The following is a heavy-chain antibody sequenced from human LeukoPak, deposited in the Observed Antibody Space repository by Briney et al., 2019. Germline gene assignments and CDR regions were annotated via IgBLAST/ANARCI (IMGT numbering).Heavy chain of an antibody. CDR1: GGSISSYY. D-gene: IGHD6-6*01. J-gene: IGHJ4*02. CDR2: IYDSGST. CDR3: ARARYSSSPFDY. Sequence: SETLSLTCTVSGGSISSYYWSWLRQPPGQGLEWIGYIYDSGSTNYKPSLKSRVTISVDTSKNQFSLKLSSVTAADTALYYCARARYSSSPFDYWGQGTLVTVSS. V-gene: IGHV4-59*01.